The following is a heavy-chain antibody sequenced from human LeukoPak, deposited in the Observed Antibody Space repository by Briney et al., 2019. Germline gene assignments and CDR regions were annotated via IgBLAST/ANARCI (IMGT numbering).Heavy chain of an antibody. V-gene: IGHV2-70*04. CDR3: ARNAAVAAFDY. CDR2: IDSDDDK. CDR1: GFSLSTSGMR. D-gene: IGHD6-19*01. Sequence: SGPTLVNPTQTLTLTCTFSGFSLSTSGMRVSWIRQPPGKALEWLARIDSDDDKFYSTSLKTRLTISKDTSKNQVVLTMTNMDPVDTATYYCARNAAVAAFDYWGQGTLVTVSS. J-gene: IGHJ4*02.